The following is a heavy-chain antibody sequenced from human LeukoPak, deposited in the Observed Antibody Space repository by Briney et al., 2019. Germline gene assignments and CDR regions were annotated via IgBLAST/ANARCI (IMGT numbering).Heavy chain of an antibody. CDR2: IKQDGSEK. CDR1: GFTFSSYW. Sequence: GGSLRLSCAASGFTFSSYWMSWVRQAPGKGLEWVANIKQDGSEKYYVDSVKGRFTISRDNAKNSLYLQMNSLRAEDTAVYYCARVSLLYDSSGYSRYYCYYMDVWGKGTTVTVSS. D-gene: IGHD3-22*01. J-gene: IGHJ6*03. CDR3: ARVSLLYDSSGYSRYYCYYMDV. V-gene: IGHV3-7*01.